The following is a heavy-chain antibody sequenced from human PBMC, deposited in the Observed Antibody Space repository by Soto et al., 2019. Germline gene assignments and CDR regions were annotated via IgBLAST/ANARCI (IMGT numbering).Heavy chain of an antibody. V-gene: IGHV1-8*01. CDR1: GYTFTSYD. Sequence: ASVKVSCKASGYTFTSYDINWVRQATGQGLEYLGWMNPNSGNTAYVQKFQGRVTITADESTSTAYMELSSLKASDTAMYYCARTNDYGDYRPYKMDVWGQGTTVT. J-gene: IGHJ6*02. D-gene: IGHD4-17*01. CDR2: MNPNSGNT. CDR3: ARTNDYGDYRPYKMDV.